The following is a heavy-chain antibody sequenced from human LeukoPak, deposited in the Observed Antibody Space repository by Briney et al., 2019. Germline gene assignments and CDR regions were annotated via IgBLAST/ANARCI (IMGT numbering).Heavy chain of an antibody. CDR1: GFTFTNAR. CDR2: IKRQSDGGTT. D-gene: IGHD4-11*01. J-gene: IGHJ4*02. Sequence: GGSLRLSCAASGFTFTNARMSWVRQAPGKGLEWVGRIKRQSDGGTTDCAAPVKGRFTISRDDSKNTLYLQMDSLKTEDTAVYYCTTDYPRDSTGYWGQGTLVTVSS. CDR3: TTDYPRDSTGY. V-gene: IGHV3-15*01.